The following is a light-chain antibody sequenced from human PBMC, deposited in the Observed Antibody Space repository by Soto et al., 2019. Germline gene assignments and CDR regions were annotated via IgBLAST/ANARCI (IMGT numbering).Light chain of an antibody. V-gene: IGKV3-20*01. CDR3: KQYGRSPLT. J-gene: IGKJ4*01. Sequence: EIVLTQSPGTLSLSPGERATLSCRASESVTSDYLAWYQQKPGQAPRLLISGASGRTTGIQDRFSGSGSGTDFILTISRLEPEDCAVYYCKQYGRSPLTFGGGTKVDIK. CDR2: GAS. CDR1: ESVTSDY.